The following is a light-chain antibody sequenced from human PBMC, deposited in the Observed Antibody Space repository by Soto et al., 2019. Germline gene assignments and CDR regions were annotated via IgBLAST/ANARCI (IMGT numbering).Light chain of an antibody. CDR1: RSVTSPF. V-gene: IGKV3-20*01. J-gene: IGKJ1*01. CDR3: QQYGSSPPWT. CDR2: GAS. Sequence: PGERATLSCRASRSVTSPFLAWYQQKPGQAPRLLISGASSRATGIPDRFSGSGSGTDFTLTISRLEPEDCAVYYCQQYGSSPPWTFGQRTKVEIK.